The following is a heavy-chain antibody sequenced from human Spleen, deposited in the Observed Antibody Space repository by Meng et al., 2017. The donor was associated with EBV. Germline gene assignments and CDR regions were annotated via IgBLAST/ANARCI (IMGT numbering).Heavy chain of an antibody. V-gene: IGHV4-4*02. Sequence: VRLQEPGPGLVKPSETLSLTCAVSGGSISSSNWWNWVRQPPGKGLEWIGDIYHTANTNYNPSLKSRVTISVDTSKNQFSLNLSSVTAADTAVYYCARGPFGDYYFDYWGQGTLVTVSS. D-gene: IGHD4-17*01. CDR3: ARGPFGDYYFDY. CDR2: IYHTANT. J-gene: IGHJ4*02. CDR1: GGSISSSNW.